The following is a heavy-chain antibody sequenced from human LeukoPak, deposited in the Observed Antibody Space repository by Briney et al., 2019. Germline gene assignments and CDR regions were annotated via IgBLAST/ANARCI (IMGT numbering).Heavy chain of an antibody. CDR2: INSDGSST. J-gene: IGHJ3*02. V-gene: IGHV3-23*01. Sequence: GGSLRLSCAASGFTFSSYSMNWVRQAPGKGLVWVSRINSDGSSTYYADSVKGRFTISRDNYKNTLYLQMNSLRAEDTAVYYCAKKSSPLYYDSSNDAFDIWRQGTMVTVSS. CDR1: GFTFSSYS. CDR3: AKKSSPLYYDSSNDAFDI. D-gene: IGHD3-22*01.